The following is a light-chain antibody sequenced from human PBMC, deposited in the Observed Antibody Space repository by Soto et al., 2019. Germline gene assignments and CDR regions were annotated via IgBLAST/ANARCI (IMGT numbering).Light chain of an antibody. CDR1: RSDVGSYNL. CDR2: EVN. Sequence: QSALTQPASVSGSPGQSITISCAGTRSDVGSYNLVSWYQQLPGKAPKLIISEVNKRPSGVSSRISGSKSGNTASLTISALQADDEADYYCCSYAGTDSFVVFGGGTKLTVL. CDR3: CSYAGTDSFVV. V-gene: IGLV2-23*02. J-gene: IGLJ2*01.